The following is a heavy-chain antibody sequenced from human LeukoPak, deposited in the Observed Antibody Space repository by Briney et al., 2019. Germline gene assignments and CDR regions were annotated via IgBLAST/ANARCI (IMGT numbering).Heavy chain of an antibody. V-gene: IGHV3-21*01. D-gene: IGHD3-3*01. Sequence: PGGSLRLSCAASGFTFSSYWMHWVRQAPGKGLEWVSSISSSSSYIYYADSVKGRFTISRDNAKNSLYLQMNSLRAEDTAVYYCASSVFALRFDPWGQGTLVTVSS. J-gene: IGHJ5*02. CDR2: ISSSSSYI. CDR3: ASSVFALRFDP. CDR1: GFTFSSYW.